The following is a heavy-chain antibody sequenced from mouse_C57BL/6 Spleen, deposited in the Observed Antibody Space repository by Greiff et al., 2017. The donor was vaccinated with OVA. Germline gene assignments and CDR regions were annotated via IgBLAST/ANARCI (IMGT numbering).Heavy chain of an antibody. CDR2: INPNNGGT. J-gene: IGHJ4*01. Sequence: VQLQQSGPELVKPGASVKIPCKASGYTFTDYNMDWVKQSHGKSLEWIGDINPNNGGTIYNQKFKGKATLTVDKSSSTAYMELRSLTSEDTAVYYCARRGEIYYDYDDAMDYWGQGTSVTVSS. CDR1: GYTFTDYN. D-gene: IGHD2-4*01. V-gene: IGHV1-18*01. CDR3: ARRGEIYYDYDDAMDY.